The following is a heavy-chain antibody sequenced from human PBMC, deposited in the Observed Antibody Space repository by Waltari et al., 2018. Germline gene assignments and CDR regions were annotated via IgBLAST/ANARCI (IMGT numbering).Heavy chain of an antibody. CDR1: GFSFSNHW. J-gene: IGHJ4*02. D-gene: IGHD1-26*01. Sequence: EVQLVESGGGLVQPGGSLRLSCAASGFSFSNHWFHWVRQAPGKGLVWVSGINGDGSATCYADSVKCRFTISRDDAKNTLYLQMNSLRAEDTAVYYCVRGMVRAVGFDFWGQGTLVTVSS. V-gene: IGHV3-74*01. CDR2: INGDGSAT. CDR3: VRGMVRAVGFDF.